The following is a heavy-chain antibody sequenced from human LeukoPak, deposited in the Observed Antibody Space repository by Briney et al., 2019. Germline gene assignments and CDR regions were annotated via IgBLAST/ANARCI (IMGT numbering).Heavy chain of an antibody. D-gene: IGHD3-3*01. V-gene: IGHV3-33*01. CDR3: ARDFYDFWSGYQGPDY. Sequence: GRSLRLSCAASGFTFSSYGMHRVRQAPGKGLEWVAVIWYDGSNKYYADSVKGRFTISRDNSKNTLYLQMNSLRAEDTAVYYCARDFYDFWSGYQGPDYWGQGTLVTVSS. CDR1: GFTFSSYG. CDR2: IWYDGSNK. J-gene: IGHJ4*02.